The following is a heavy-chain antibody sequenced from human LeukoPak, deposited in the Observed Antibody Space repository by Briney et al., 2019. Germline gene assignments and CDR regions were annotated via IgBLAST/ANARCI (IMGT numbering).Heavy chain of an antibody. CDR1: GFTVSSNE. V-gene: IGHV3-38-3*01. CDR3: TTLTMIVGTHLDY. Sequence: GGSLRLSCAASGFTVSSNEMSWVRQAPGKGLEWVSSISGGSTYYADSRKGRFTISRDNSKNTLHLQMNSLRAEDTAVYYCTTLTMIVGTHLDYWGQGTLVTVSS. J-gene: IGHJ4*02. D-gene: IGHD3-22*01. CDR2: ISGGST.